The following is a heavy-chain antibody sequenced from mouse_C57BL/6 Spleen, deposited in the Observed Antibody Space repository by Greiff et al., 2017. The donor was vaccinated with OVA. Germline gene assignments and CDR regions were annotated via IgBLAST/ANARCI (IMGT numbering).Heavy chain of an antibody. CDR2: ISSGGSYT. CDR3: ARLTTVVADFDY. CDR1: GFTFSSYG. J-gene: IGHJ2*01. V-gene: IGHV5-6*01. Sequence: EVQLVESGGDLVKPGGSLKLSCAASGFTFSSYGMSWVRQTPDKRLEWVATISSGGSYTYYPDSVKGRFTISRDNAKNTLYLQMSSLKSEDTAMYYCARLTTVVADFDYWGQGTTLTVSS. D-gene: IGHD1-1*01.